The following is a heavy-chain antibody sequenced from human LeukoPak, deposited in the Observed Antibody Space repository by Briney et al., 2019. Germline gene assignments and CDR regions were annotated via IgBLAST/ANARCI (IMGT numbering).Heavy chain of an antibody. CDR1: GFTFDDYA. CDR3: AKDVDTAMALDY. D-gene: IGHD5-18*01. J-gene: IGHJ4*02. Sequence: GRSLRLSCAASGFTFDDYAMHWVRQAPGKGLEGVSGISWNSGSIGYADSVKGRFTISRDNAKNSLYLQMNSLRAEDTALYYCAKDVDTAMALDYWGQGTLVTVSS. V-gene: IGHV3-9*01. CDR2: ISWNSGSI.